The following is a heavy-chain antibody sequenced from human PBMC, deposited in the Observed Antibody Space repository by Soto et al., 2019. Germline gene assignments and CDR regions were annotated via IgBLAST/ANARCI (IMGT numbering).Heavy chain of an antibody. CDR2: ISTSIDAT. CDR3: AKDRPVAARNFEY. J-gene: IGHJ4*02. Sequence: LRLSCAVSGFAFSNYAMGWVRQAPGKGLEWVSSISTSIDATYYADSVKGRFTISRDDSKNTTYLQMNSLRAEDSAVYYCAKDRPVAARNFEYWGQGTHVTVSS. CDR1: GFAFSNYA. D-gene: IGHD6-6*01. V-gene: IGHV3-23*01.